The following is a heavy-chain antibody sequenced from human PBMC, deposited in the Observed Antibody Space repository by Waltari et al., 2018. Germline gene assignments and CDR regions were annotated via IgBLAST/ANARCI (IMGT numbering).Heavy chain of an antibody. CDR1: GFIFTDSG. CDR2: ISGYNAYR. D-gene: IGHD5-12*01. Sequence: QVQLVQSGPEVTKPGAAVKVSCKASGFIFTDSGFSWVRQAPGQRLEWMGWISGYNAYRNYAQNLQGRVTLTTDKSTTTVYMELSSLTSDDTAVYFCARGLPGYNNNAWYAFDSWGQGTLVTVPS. V-gene: IGHV1-18*01. J-gene: IGHJ4*02. CDR3: ARGLPGYNNNAWYAFDS.